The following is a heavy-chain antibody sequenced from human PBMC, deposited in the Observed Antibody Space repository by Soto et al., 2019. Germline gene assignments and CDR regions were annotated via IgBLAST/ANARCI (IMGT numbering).Heavy chain of an antibody. J-gene: IGHJ4*02. V-gene: IGHV4-34*01. CDR2: INYSGST. CDR1: GGSFSGYY. Sequence: SETVSLTCAVYGGSFSGYYWSWIRQPPGKGLEWIGEINYSGSTNYNPSLKSRVTISVDTSKTQFSLKMNSVTAADTAVYFCGGQDYGAKGYYFENWGQGALVTVSS. D-gene: IGHD4-17*01. CDR3: GGQDYGAKGYYFEN.